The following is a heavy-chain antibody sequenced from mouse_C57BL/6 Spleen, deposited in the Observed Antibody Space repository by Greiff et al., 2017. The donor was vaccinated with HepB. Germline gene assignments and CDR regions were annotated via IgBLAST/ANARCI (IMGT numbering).Heavy chain of an antibody. CDR2: IHPNSGST. CDR3: AREEGSSGPYYYAMDY. V-gene: IGHV1-64*01. J-gene: IGHJ4*01. Sequence: QVQLQQPGAELVKPGASVKLSCKASGYTFTSYWMHWVKQRPGQGLEWIGMIHPNSGSTNYNEKFKSKATLTVDKSSSTAYMQLSSLTSEDSAVYYCAREEGSSGPYYYAMDYWGQGTSVTVSS. CDR1: GYTFTSYW. D-gene: IGHD3-2*02.